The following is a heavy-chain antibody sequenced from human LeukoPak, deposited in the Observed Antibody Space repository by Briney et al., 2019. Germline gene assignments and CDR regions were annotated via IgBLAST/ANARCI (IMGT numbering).Heavy chain of an antibody. D-gene: IGHD5-12*01. Sequence: GGSLRLSCAASGFAFSSYAMSWVRQAPGKGLEWVSAISGSGGSTYYADSVKGRFTISRDNSKNTLYLQMNSLRAEDTAVYYCEQDSVATVVTLFDYWGQGTLVTVSS. CDR3: EQDSVATVVTLFDY. CDR2: ISGSGGST. CDR1: GFAFSSYA. J-gene: IGHJ4*02. V-gene: IGHV3-23*01.